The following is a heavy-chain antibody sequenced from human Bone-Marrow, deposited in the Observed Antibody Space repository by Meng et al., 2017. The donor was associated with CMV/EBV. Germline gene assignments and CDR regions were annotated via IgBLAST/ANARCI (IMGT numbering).Heavy chain of an antibody. CDR1: GFTFSSFW. Sequence: GGSLRLSCAASGFTFSSFWMSWVRQAPGKGLEWVANIKEDGSDKNYVDSVKGRFTISRDNAKNSLHRQMNSLRGEDTAVYYCARQRGDCSGGSCYYNYYYYGMDVWGQGTTVTVSS. CDR2: IKEDGSDK. V-gene: IGHV3-7*01. D-gene: IGHD2-15*01. J-gene: IGHJ6*02. CDR3: ARQRGDCSGGSCYYNYYYYGMDV.